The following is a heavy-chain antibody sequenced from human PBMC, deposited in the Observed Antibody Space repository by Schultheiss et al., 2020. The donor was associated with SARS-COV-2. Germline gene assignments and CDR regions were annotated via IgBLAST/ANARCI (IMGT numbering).Heavy chain of an antibody. CDR1: GFTFSSYG. CDR2: IWYDGSNK. D-gene: IGHD6-6*01. V-gene: IGHV3-33*01. J-gene: IGHJ4*02. CDR3: VRQLVPQSPDY. Sequence: GGSLRLSCAASGFTFSSYGMHWVRQAPGKGLEWVAVIWYDGSNKYYADSVKGRFTISRDNSKNTLYLQMSSLRAEDTAVYYCVRQLVPQSPDYWGQGTLVTVSS.